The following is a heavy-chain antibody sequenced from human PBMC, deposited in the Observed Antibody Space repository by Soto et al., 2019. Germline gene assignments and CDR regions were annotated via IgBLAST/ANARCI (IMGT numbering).Heavy chain of an antibody. J-gene: IGHJ4*02. CDR1: VCSFSKDI. CDR3: ARDPPPPDY. Sequence: VPVSHMPSVCSFSKDIIIWMRQAPGQGLEWMGWISAYNGNTNYAQKLQGRVTMTTDTSTSTAYMELRSLRSDDTAVYYCARDPPPPDYWGQGTLVTVSS. CDR2: ISAYNGNT. V-gene: IGHV1-18*01.